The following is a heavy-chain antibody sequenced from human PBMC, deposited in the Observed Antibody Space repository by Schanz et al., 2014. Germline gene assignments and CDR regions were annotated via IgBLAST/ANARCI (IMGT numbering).Heavy chain of an antibody. V-gene: IGHV3-30*02. CDR2: IRYDGSIK. CDR1: GFTFSTYG. D-gene: IGHD1-26*01. CDR3: AKDGGSWYYYGLDV. J-gene: IGHJ6*02. Sequence: QVQLVESGGGVVQPGGSLRLSCAASGFTFSTYGMHWVRQAPRKGLEWVAFIRYDGSIKFFGDSVKGRFTISRDNSKNTVFLQMNSLRVEDTAVYYCAKDGGSWYYYGLDVWGQGTTVTVSS.